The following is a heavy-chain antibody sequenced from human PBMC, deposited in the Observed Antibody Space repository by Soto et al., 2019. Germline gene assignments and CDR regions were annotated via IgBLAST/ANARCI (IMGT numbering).Heavy chain of an antibody. CDR3: ARDRSALLYFGWSVSWDDVFDI. V-gene: IGHV3-48*01. J-gene: IGHJ3*02. CDR2: ISSSSSTI. D-gene: IGHD3-9*01. CDR1: GFTFSSYS. Sequence: GGSLRLSCAASGFTFSSYSMNWVRQAPGKGLEWVSYISSSSSTIYYADSVKGRFTISRDNAKNSQYQQMNSLTTEDTDVYYSARDRSALLYFGWSVSWDDVFDICVQRTMVSV.